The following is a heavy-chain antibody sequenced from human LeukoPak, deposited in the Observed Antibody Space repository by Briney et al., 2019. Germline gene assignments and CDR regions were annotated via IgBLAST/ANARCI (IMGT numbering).Heavy chain of an antibody. CDR2: IKADGSEK. V-gene: IGHV3-7*01. CDR3: ANYNGDYEYFQH. Sequence: GGSLRLSCAASGFPFSSSWMIWVRQAPGKGLEWVANIKADGSEKHYVDSVKGRFSISRDNAKNSLYLQMNSLRAEDTAVYYCANYNGDYEYFQHWGQGTLVTVSS. J-gene: IGHJ1*01. D-gene: IGHD4-17*01. CDR1: GFPFSSSW.